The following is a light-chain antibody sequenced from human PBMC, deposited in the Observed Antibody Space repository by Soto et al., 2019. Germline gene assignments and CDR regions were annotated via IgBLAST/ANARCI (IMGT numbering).Light chain of an antibody. CDR1: SSNIGNNA. V-gene: IGLV1-44*01. J-gene: IGLJ3*02. Sequence: QSVLTQPPSASGSPGQRVIISCSGSSSNIGNNAVNWYQHLPGTSPKLLICRNSQRPSGVPDRFSGSKSGTSASLAISGLQSEDETDYYCATWDDSLDGWVFGGGTKVTVL. CDR3: ATWDDSLDGWV. CDR2: RNS.